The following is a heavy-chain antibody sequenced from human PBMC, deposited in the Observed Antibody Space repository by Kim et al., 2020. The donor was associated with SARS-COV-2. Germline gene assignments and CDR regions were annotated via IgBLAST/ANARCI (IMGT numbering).Heavy chain of an antibody. V-gene: IGHV3-20*04. CDR1: GFTFKEYG. D-gene: IGHD3-9*01. CDR3: ARGPDILTGPIDL. CDR2: ITWNGGVT. J-gene: IGHJ5*02. Sequence: GGSLRLSCGTSGFTFKEYGMTWVRQVPGEGLECVAAITWNGGVTGYADSVKGRFIISRDNANNFLHLQMNSLRVEDTAFYYCARGPDILTGPIDLWGQGTLVTVSS.